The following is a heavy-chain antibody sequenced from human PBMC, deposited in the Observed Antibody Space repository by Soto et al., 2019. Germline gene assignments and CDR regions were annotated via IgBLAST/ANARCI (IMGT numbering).Heavy chain of an antibody. V-gene: IGHV3-73*01. CDR1: GFTFSGSA. J-gene: IGHJ4*02. CDR3: TRGYGDYVRDY. CDR2: IRSKANNYAT. D-gene: IGHD4-17*01. Sequence: EVQLVESGGGLVQPGESLKLSCAVSGFTFSGSAMHWVRQASGKGLEWVGRIRSKANNYATAYAASVKGRFTISRDESKNTAYLQMNILKSEDTAVYYCTRGYGDYVRDYWVQGTLVTVSS.